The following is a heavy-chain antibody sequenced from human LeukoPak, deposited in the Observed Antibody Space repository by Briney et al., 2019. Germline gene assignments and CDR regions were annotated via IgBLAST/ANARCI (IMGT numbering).Heavy chain of an antibody. CDR1: GFTFSNAW. CDR3: ARDGYCSSTSCYYFDY. CDR2: INSDGSST. D-gene: IGHD2-2*01. V-gene: IGHV3-74*01. J-gene: IGHJ4*02. Sequence: GGSLRLSCAASGFTFSNAWMSWVRQAPGKGLVWVSRINSDGSSTSYADSVKGRFTISRDNAKNTLYLQMNSLRAEDTAVYYCARDGYCSSTSCYYFDYWGQGTLVTVSS.